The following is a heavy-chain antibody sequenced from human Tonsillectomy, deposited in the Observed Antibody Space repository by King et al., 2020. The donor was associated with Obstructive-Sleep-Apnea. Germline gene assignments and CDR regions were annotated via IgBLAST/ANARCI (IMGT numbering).Heavy chain of an antibody. Sequence: QLQLQESGPRLVKPSETLSLICTVSGGSISSYYWSWIRQPPGKGLEWIGYIYYSGSTNYNPSLKSRVTISVDTSKNKFSLKLSSVTAADTAVYYCARGRDLYYDSSGIDYWGQGTLVTVSS. J-gene: IGHJ4*02. CDR3: ARGRDLYYDSSGIDY. CDR1: GGSISSYY. D-gene: IGHD3-22*01. CDR2: IYYSGST. V-gene: IGHV4-59*01.